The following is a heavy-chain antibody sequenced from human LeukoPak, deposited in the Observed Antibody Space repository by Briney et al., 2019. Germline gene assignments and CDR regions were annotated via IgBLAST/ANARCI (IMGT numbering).Heavy chain of an antibody. V-gene: IGHV1-3*03. Sequence: ASVKVSCKASGYTFTNYAMHWVRQAPGQRLEWMGWINAGNGNTKYSQEFQGRVTITADESTSTAYMELSSLRSEDTAVYYCARAYYYGSSGYYFIDYWGQGTLVTVSS. CDR1: GYTFTNYA. CDR2: INAGNGNT. D-gene: IGHD3-22*01. CDR3: ARAYYYGSSGYYFIDY. J-gene: IGHJ4*02.